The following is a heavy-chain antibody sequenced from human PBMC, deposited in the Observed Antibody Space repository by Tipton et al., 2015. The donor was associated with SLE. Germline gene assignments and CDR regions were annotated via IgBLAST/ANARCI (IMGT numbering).Heavy chain of an antibody. CDR1: GDSVSSNSAA. CDR3: ARDRIYYYDSSGRGYYYYYGMDV. V-gene: IGHV6-1*01. D-gene: IGHD3-22*01. J-gene: IGHJ6*02. Sequence: GLVKPSQTLSLTCAISGDSVSSNSAAWNWIRQSPSRGLEWLGRTYYRSKWYNDYAVSVKSRITINPDTSKNQFSLQLNSVTPEDTAVYYRARDRIYYYDSSGRGYYYYYGMDVWGQGTTVTVSS. CDR2: TYYRSKWYN.